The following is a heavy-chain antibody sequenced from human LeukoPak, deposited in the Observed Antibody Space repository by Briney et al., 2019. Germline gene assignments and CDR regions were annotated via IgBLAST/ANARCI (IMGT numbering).Heavy chain of an antibody. CDR3: ARHVAVAGLAFDY. CDR2: IYYSGST. D-gene: IGHD6-19*01. CDR1: GGSISSYY. J-gene: IGHJ4*02. Sequence: PSEPLSLTCTVSGGSISSYYWSWIRQPPGKGLEWIGYIYYSGSTNYNPSLKSRVTISVDTSKNQFSLKLSSVTAADTAVYYCARHVAVAGLAFDYWGQGTLVTVSS. V-gene: IGHV4-59*08.